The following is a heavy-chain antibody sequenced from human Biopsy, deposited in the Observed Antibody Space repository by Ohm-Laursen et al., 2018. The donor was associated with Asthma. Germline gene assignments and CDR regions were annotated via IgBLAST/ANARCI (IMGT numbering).Heavy chain of an antibody. Sequence: SQTLSLTCAVSGDSITSGGCCWNWIRQHTGKGPEWIGYIHHSGTSYFNPSLKSRVSFSRDTSKNQFSLRLSSVTAADTAMYYCARIPRRSGSYFVDYWGQGTLVTVSS. D-gene: IGHD3-22*01. CDR3: ARIPRRSGSYFVDY. V-gene: IGHV4-31*11. CDR1: GDSITSGGCC. CDR2: IHHSGTS. J-gene: IGHJ4*02.